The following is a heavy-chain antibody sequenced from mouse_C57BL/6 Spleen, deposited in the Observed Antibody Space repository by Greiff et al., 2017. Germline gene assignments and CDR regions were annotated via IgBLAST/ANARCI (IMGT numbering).Heavy chain of an antibody. CDR3: TSLYYYGSSYDYAMDY. CDR2: IRNKANNHAT. Sequence: EVMLVESGGGLVQPGGSMKLSCAASGFTFSDAWMDWVRQSPEKGLEWVAEIRNKANNHATYYAESVKGRFTISRDDSKSSVYLQMNSLRAEDTGMYYCTSLYYYGSSYDYAMDYWGQGTSVTVSS. D-gene: IGHD1-1*01. CDR1: GFTFSDAW. V-gene: IGHV6-6*01. J-gene: IGHJ4*01.